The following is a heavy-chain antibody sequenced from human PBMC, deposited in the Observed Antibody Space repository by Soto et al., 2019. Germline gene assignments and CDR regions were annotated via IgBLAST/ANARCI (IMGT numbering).Heavy chain of an antibody. V-gene: IGHV3-15*01. J-gene: IGHJ4*02. CDR2: IKSNTDGGTT. D-gene: IGHD2-2*01. Sequence: GGSLRLSCAASGFTFSNAWMSWVRQAPGKGLEWVGRIKSNTDGGTTDYAAPVKSRSIIARDGSNNTLYLQMNRLKTEDTAVDYCIADKWIIVVPAAILDYWVQGTLVTVSS. CDR3: IADKWIIVVPAAILDY. CDR1: GFTFSNAW.